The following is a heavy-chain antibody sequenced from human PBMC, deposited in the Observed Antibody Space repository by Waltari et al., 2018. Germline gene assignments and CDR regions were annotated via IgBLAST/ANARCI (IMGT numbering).Heavy chain of an antibody. Sequence: QVQLVESGGGVVQPGRSLRLSCAASGFTFSSYAMHWVRQAPGKGLEWVAVISYDGSNKYYADSVKGRFTISRDNSKNTLYLQMNSLRAEDTALYYCARDLKNAAAGTAGYWGQGTLVTVSS. V-gene: IGHV3-30-3*01. D-gene: IGHD6-13*01. CDR3: ARDLKNAAAGTAGY. J-gene: IGHJ4*02. CDR2: ISYDGSNK. CDR1: GFTFSSYA.